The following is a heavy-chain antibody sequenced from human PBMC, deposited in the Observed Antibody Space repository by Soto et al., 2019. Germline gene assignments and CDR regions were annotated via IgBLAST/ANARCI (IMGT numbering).Heavy chain of an antibody. CDR2: ISYDGSNK. CDR1: GFTFSSYA. D-gene: IGHD5-12*01. CDR3: ARESDIVATNPTFDY. V-gene: IGHV3-30-3*01. J-gene: IGHJ4*02. Sequence: HPGGSLRLSCAASGFTFSSYAMHWVRQAPGKGLEWVAVISYDGSNKYYADSVKGRFTISRDNSKNTLHLQMNSLRAEDTAVYYCARESDIVATNPTFDYWGQGTLVTVSS.